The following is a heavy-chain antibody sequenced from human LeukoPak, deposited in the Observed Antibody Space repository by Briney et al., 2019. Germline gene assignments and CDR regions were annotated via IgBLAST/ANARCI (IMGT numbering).Heavy chain of an antibody. CDR1: GFTFSSYS. J-gene: IGHJ4*02. CDR3: ARVKDSSGWYVYSDY. D-gene: IGHD6-19*01. CDR2: ISSSSSTI. V-gene: IGHV3-48*01. Sequence: PGGSLRLSCAASGFTFSSYSMNWVRQAPGKGLEWVSFISSSSSTIYYADSVKGRFTISRDNAKNSLYLQMNSLRAEDTAVYYCARVKDSSGWYVYSDYWGQGTLVTVSS.